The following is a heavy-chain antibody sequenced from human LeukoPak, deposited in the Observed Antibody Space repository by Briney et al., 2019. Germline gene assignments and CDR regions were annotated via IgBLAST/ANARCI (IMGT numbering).Heavy chain of an antibody. Sequence: PSETLSLTCAVSGGSISSSNWWSWVRQPPGKGLEWIGEIYHSGSTNYNPSLKSRVTISVDKSKNQFSLKLSSVTAADTAVYYCARGDVLLWFGESYYFDYWGQGTLVTVSS. CDR2: IYHSGST. J-gene: IGHJ4*02. CDR3: ARGDVLLWFGESYYFDY. D-gene: IGHD3-10*01. V-gene: IGHV4-4*02. CDR1: GGSISSSNW.